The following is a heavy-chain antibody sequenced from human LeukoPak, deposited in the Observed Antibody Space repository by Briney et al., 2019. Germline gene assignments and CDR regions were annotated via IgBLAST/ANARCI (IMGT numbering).Heavy chain of an antibody. CDR2: ISGSGGGT. Sequence: GGSLRLSCAASGFTFSSYAMSWVRQAPGKGLDWVSAISGSGGGTYYANSVKGRFTISRDNSKNTLYLQMNSLRAEDTAVYYCAKNLETTVTGVNYWGQATLVTVSS. J-gene: IGHJ4*02. CDR3: AKNLETTVTGVNY. D-gene: IGHD4-17*01. CDR1: GFTFSSYA. V-gene: IGHV3-23*01.